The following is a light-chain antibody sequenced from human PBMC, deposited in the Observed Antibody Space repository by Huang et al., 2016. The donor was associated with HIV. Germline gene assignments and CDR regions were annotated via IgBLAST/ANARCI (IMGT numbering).Light chain of an antibody. Sequence: DIVMTQSPDSLAVSLGERAAINCKSSQSVLYSSNNKNYLAWYQQKPGQSPTLLIYWASTREPGVPDRFNGSGSGTDFTLTISSLQTEDVAVYYCQQYFSTSLTFGGGTKVEIK. V-gene: IGKV4-1*01. CDR2: WAS. CDR3: QQYFSTSLT. CDR1: QSVLYSSNNKNY. J-gene: IGKJ4*01.